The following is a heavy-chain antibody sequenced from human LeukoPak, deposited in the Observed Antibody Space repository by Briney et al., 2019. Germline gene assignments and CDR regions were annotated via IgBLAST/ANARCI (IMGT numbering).Heavy chain of an antibody. CDR3: ARATETFSWFLQH. J-gene: IGHJ1*01. V-gene: IGHV4-59*01. Sequence: SETLSLTCSVSGGSIGSYYWSWIRPPPGKGLEWIGHLSNRGSTNYNPSLKSRVTISVDTSKNQFSLKLNSVTAADTAVYYCARATETFSWFLQHWGQGTLVTVSS. CDR2: LSNRGST. CDR1: GGSIGSYY. D-gene: IGHD6-13*01.